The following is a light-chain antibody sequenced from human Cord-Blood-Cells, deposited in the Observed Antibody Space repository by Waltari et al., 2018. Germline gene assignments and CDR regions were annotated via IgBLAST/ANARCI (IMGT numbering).Light chain of an antibody. Sequence: DIQMTQSPSSLSASVGDRVTITCRASQSISSYLNWYQQKPGKAPKRLIYAESSLQSGFPSRFSGIGSGTDFTLTISSLQPKDFATYDCQQSYSTRTFDQGTKVDIK. CDR3: QQSYSTRT. CDR1: QSISSY. J-gene: IGKJ1*01. V-gene: IGKV1-39*01. CDR2: AES.